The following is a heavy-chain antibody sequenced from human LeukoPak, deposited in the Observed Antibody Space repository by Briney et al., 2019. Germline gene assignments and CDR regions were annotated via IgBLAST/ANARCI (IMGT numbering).Heavy chain of an antibody. Sequence: GGSLRLSCAASGFTFSSYSMNWVRQAPGKGLEWVSSISSSSSYIYYADSVKGRFTISRDNAKNSLDLQMNSLRAEDTAVYYCARAHYDILTGPNYFDYWGQGTLVTVSS. CDR1: GFTFSSYS. CDR2: ISSSSSYI. D-gene: IGHD3-9*01. V-gene: IGHV3-21*01. CDR3: ARAHYDILTGPNYFDY. J-gene: IGHJ4*02.